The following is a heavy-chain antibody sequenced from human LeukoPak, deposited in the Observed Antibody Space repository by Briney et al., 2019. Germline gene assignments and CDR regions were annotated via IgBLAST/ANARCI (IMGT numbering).Heavy chain of an antibody. J-gene: IGHJ4*02. CDR1: GYSFTSYW. CDR2: VFPGDSDT. D-gene: IGHD3-22*01. V-gene: IGHV5-51*01. Sequence: GESLKISCKGSGYSFTSYWIGWVRQKPGKGLEWMGIVFPGDSDTRYSPSFQGQVTISADKSISTAYLQWSSLKASDTAMYYCARRLTYDSRAYYCLDYWGQGTLVTVSS. CDR3: ARRLTYDSRAYYCLDY.